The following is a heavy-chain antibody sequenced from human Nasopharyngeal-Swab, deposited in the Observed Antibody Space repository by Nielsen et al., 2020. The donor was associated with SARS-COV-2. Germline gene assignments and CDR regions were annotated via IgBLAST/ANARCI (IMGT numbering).Heavy chain of an antibody. V-gene: IGHV4-59*13. CDR2: IYYSGST. J-gene: IGHJ6*02. D-gene: IGHD6-19*01. CDR3: ARALIDSSGWYGYYYYYGMDV. Sequence: GSLRLSCTVSGGSISSYYWSWIRQSPGKGLEWIGYIYYSGSTNYNPSLKSRVTISVDTSKNQFSLKLSSVTAADTAVYYCARALIDSSGWYGYYYYYGMDVWGQGTTVTVSS. CDR1: GGSISSYY.